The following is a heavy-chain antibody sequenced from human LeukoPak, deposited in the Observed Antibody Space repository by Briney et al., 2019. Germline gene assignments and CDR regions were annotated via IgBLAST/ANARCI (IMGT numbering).Heavy chain of an antibody. CDR1: GITLSNYG. J-gene: IGHJ4*02. CDR2: ISGSGGGT. CDR3: AKRGVVIRVILVGFHKEAYYFDS. V-gene: IGHV3-23*01. Sequence: GGSLRLSCAVAGITLSNYGMSWVRQAPGKGLEWVAGISGSGGGTNYADSVKGRFTISRDNPRNTLYLRMNSLRAEDTAVYFCAKRGVVIRVILVGFHKEAYYFDSWGQGALVTVSS. D-gene: IGHD3-22*01.